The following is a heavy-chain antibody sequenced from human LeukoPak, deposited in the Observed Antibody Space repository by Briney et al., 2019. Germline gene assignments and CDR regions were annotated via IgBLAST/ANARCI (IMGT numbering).Heavy chain of an antibody. Sequence: GGSLRLSCAASGFTFSSYAMSWVRQAPGKGLEWVSAISGSGGSTYYADSVKGRFTISRDNSKNTLYLQMNSLRAEDTAVYYCAANPGGSYSPPLSPYYFDYWGQGTLVTVSS. D-gene: IGHD1-26*01. CDR2: ISGSGGST. V-gene: IGHV3-23*01. J-gene: IGHJ4*02. CDR3: AANPGGSYSPPLSPYYFDY. CDR1: GFTFSSYA.